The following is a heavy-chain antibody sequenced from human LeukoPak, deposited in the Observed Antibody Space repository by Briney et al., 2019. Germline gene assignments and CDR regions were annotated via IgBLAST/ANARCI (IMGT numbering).Heavy chain of an antibody. CDR1: GDSISNYY. J-gene: IGHJ5*02. CDR3: AREYYYDTGYFDP. D-gene: IGHD3-22*01. Sequence: SETLSLTCTVSGDSISNYYWSWIRQPPGKGLECIGDIYYNGSTYYNPSLKSRVIISVDTSKNQFSLRLSSVTAADTAVYYCAREYYYDTGYFDPWGQGTLVTVSS. CDR2: IYYNGST. V-gene: IGHV4-59*12.